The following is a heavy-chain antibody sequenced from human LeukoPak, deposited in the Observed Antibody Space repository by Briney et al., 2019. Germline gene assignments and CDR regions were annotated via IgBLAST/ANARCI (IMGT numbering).Heavy chain of an antibody. CDR2: IYYSGNT. V-gene: IGHV4-39*01. Sequence: SETLSLTCTVSGGSISRSSYYWGWIRQPPGKGLEWIGSIYYSGNTYYSPSLKSRVTISVDTSKNQFSLNLSSLTAADTAVYYCARHDPGGRHLGMDVWGQGTTVTVSS. CDR1: GGSISRSSYY. J-gene: IGHJ6*02. CDR3: ARHDPGGRHLGMDV. D-gene: IGHD3-10*01.